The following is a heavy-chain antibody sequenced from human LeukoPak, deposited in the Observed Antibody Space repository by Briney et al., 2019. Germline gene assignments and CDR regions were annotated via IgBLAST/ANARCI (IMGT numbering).Heavy chain of an antibody. Sequence: PGGSLRLSCAASGLTFSSYSMNWVRQAPGKGLEWVSSISSSSSYIYYADSVKGRFPISRDNAKNSLYLQMNSLRAQDTAVYYCAGWPKTKYYFDYWGQGTLVTVSS. D-gene: IGHD6-19*01. CDR1: GLTFSSYS. CDR2: ISSSSSYI. V-gene: IGHV3-21*01. J-gene: IGHJ4*02. CDR3: AGWPKTKYYFDY.